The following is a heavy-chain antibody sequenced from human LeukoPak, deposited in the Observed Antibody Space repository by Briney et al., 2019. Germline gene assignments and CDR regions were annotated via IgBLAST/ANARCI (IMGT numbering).Heavy chain of an antibody. CDR3: ARTSSSGWPLYYYYGMDV. J-gene: IGHJ6*02. D-gene: IGHD6-19*01. CDR1: GGSISSYY. V-gene: IGHV4-59*08. CDR2: IYYSGST. Sequence: SETLSLTCTVSGGSISSYYWSWIRQPPGKGLEWIGYIYYSGSTNYNPSLKSRVTISVDTSKNQFSLKLSSVTAADTAVYYCARTSSSGWPLYYYYGMDVWGQGTTATVSS.